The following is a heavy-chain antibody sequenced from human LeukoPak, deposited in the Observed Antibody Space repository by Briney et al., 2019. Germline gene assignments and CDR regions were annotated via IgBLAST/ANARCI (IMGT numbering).Heavy chain of an antibody. CDR1: GYRFTSYW. J-gene: IGHJ5*02. CDR2: IYPGDSDT. D-gene: IGHD1-1*01. V-gene: IGHV5-51*01. Sequence: GESLKISCKGSGYRFTSYWIGWVRQMPGKGLAWMGIIYPGDSDTRYSPSFQGQVTISADKSISTAYLQWSSLKASDTAMYYCARLPQTGSGGFDPWGQGTLVTVSS. CDR3: ARLPQTGSGGFDP.